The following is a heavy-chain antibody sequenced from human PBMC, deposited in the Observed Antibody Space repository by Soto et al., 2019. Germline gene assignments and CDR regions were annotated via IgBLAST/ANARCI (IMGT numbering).Heavy chain of an antibody. V-gene: IGHV3-23*01. CDR3: AKSMTSSWTLSS. J-gene: IGHJ5*02. CDR1: GFTFSSYA. CDR2: ISGSGGNT. Sequence: EVQLLESGGSLVQPGGSLRLPCAASGFTFSSYAMSWVRQARGKGLEWVSAISGSGGNTYYTDSVKGRFTISRDNSKNTLYLQMNSLRAEDTAVYYCAKSMTSSWTLSSWGQGTLVTVSS. D-gene: IGHD6-13*01.